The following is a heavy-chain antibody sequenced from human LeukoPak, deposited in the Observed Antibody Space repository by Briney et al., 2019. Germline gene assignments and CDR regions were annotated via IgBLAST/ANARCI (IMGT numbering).Heavy chain of an antibody. D-gene: IGHD3-22*01. J-gene: IGHJ6*03. CDR2: INPNSGGT. Sequence: GASVKVSCKASGYTFTGYYMHWVRQAPGQGLEWMGWINPNSGGTNYAQKFQGRVTMTRDTSISTAYMELSRLRSDDTAVYYCARDREDYYDSSDYYYRDYYYYMDVWGKGTTVTVSS. V-gene: IGHV1-2*02. CDR1: GYTFTGYY. CDR3: ARDREDYYDSSDYYYRDYYYYMDV.